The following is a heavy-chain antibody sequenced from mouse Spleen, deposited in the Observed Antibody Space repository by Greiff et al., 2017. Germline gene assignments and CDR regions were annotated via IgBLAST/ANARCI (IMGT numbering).Heavy chain of an antibody. Sequence: EVQLQQSGTVLARPGASVKMSCKTSGYTFTSYWMHWVKQRPGQGLEWIGAIYPGNSDTSYNQKFKGKAKLTAVTSASTAYMELSSLTNEDSAVYYGTRSSDYGDYAMDYWGQGTSVTVSS. V-gene: IGHV1-5*01. CDR2: IYPGNSDT. CDR3: TRSSDYGDYAMDY. D-gene: IGHD2-4*01. J-gene: IGHJ4*01. CDR1: GYTFTSYW.